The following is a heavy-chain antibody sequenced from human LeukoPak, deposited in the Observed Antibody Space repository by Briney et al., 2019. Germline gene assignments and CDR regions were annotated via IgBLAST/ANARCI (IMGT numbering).Heavy chain of an antibody. CDR2: ISSNGGST. CDR1: GFTFSSYA. Sequence: GGSLRLSCAASGFTFSSYAMHWVRQAPGKGLEYVSAISSNGGSTYYANSVKGRFTIPRDNSKNTLYLQMGSLRAEDMAVYYCARDRDSSSWYGDYYYYMDVWGKGTTVTVSS. CDR3: ARDRDSSSWYGDYYYYMDV. J-gene: IGHJ6*03. V-gene: IGHV3-64*01. D-gene: IGHD6-13*01.